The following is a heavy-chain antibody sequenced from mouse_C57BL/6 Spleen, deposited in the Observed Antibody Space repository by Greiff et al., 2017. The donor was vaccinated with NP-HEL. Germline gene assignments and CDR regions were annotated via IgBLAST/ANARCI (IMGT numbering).Heavy chain of an antibody. CDR2: IDPSDSYT. D-gene: IGHD1-1*01. V-gene: IGHV1-69*01. CDR3: ARITTVVAKDWYLDV. J-gene: IGHJ1*03. CDR1: GYTFTSYW. Sequence: QVQLQQPGAELVMPGASVKLSCKASGYTFTSYWMHWVKQRPGQGLEWIGEIDPSDSYTNYNQKFKVKSTLTVDKSSSTAYMQRSILTSEDSAVYYCARITTVVAKDWYLDVWGTGTTVNVSS.